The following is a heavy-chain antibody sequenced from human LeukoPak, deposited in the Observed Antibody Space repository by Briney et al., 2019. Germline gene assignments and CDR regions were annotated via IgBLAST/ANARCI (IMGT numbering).Heavy chain of an antibody. V-gene: IGHV1-8*03. D-gene: IGHD4-17*01. J-gene: IGHJ2*01. CDR3: ARGRYGDYGDFDP. Sequence: ASVKVSCKASGYTFTNYDIHWVRQDTGQGLEWMGWMNPNSGNTGYAQRFRGRVTITRNTSIGTAYMDLNSLRSEDTAVYYCARGRYGDYGDFDPWGRGTLVTVSS. CDR2: MNPNSGNT. CDR1: GYTFTNYD.